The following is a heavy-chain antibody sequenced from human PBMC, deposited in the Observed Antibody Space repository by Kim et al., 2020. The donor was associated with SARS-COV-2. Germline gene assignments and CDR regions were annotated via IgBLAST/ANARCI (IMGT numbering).Heavy chain of an antibody. CDR3: ASSAFIVVVPAAMGNDGAFDI. D-gene: IGHD2-2*01. V-gene: IGHV1-2*06. J-gene: IGHJ3*02. CDR2: INPNSGGT. Sequence: ASVKVSCKASGYTFTGYYMHWVRQAPGQGLEWMGRINPNSGGTNYAQKFQGRVTMTRDTSISTAYMELSRLRSDDTAVYYCASSAFIVVVPAAMGNDGAFDIWGQGTMVTVSS. CDR1: GYTFTGYY.